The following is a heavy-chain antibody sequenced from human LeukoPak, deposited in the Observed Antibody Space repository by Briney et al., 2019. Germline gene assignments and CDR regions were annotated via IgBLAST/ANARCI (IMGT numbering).Heavy chain of an antibody. CDR3: AKLGDI. V-gene: IGHV3-7*01. J-gene: IGHJ3*02. Sequence: PGGSLRRSCAASGFTLSNHWMIWVRQAPGKGLECVANIKQDGTEKYYLDSVKGRFTISRDNAKNSLYLQMNSLRVEDTAVYYCAKLGDIWGQGTMVTVSS. CDR1: GFTLSNHW. CDR2: IKQDGTEK.